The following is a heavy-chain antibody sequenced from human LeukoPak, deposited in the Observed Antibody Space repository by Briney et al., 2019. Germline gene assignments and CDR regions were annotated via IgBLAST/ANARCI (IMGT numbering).Heavy chain of an antibody. V-gene: IGHV3-30-3*01. CDR2: ISYDGLNK. D-gene: IGHD5-24*01. CDR1: GFTLSNYA. CDR3: AREMATIGRGAFDI. Sequence: GESLRLSCAASGFTLSNYAMHWVRQAPGKGLEWVAVISYDGLNKYYADSVKGRFTISRDNSKNTLYLQMNSLRAEDTAVYYCAREMATIGRGAFDIWGQGTIVTVSS. J-gene: IGHJ3*02.